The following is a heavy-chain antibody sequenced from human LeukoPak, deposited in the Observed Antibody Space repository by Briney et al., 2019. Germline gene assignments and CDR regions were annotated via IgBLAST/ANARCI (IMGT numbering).Heavy chain of an antibody. CDR2: ISSTSAYI. CDR1: GFALKSYS. CDR3: ARVAVSGPTGWFDS. Sequence: GGSLRLSCGGSGFALKSYSLTWVRQAPGKGLEWVSSISSTSAYIHYADSVKGRFTISRDNVDNVVYLEMNGLRAEDAATYYCARVAVSGPTGWFDSWGQGTLVIVSS. V-gene: IGHV3-21*01. J-gene: IGHJ5*01. D-gene: IGHD2-8*02.